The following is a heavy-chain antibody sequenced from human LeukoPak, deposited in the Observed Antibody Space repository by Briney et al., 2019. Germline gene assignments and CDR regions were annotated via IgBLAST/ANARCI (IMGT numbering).Heavy chain of an antibody. Sequence: GGSLRLSCAASGFAYSSYAMTWVRQAPGKGLQWVSTTSGGGVNTYYADSVMGRFTISRDNFKNTLYLQMNSLRAEDTAVYYCAKLAIYGVVTYYFDYWGQGTLVTVSS. CDR2: TSGGGVNT. D-gene: IGHD3-3*02. CDR3: AKLAIYGVVTYYFDY. J-gene: IGHJ4*02. CDR1: GFAYSSYA. V-gene: IGHV3-23*01.